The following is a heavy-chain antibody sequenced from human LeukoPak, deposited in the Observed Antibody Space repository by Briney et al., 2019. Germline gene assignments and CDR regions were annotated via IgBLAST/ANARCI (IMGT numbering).Heavy chain of an antibody. CDR3: ARGGRDSITMVRGAKAYYFDY. D-gene: IGHD3-10*01. J-gene: IGHJ4*02. Sequence: PSETLSLTCAVSGGSISSDGYSWSWIRQPPGKGLEWIGYIYHSGSTYYNPSLKSRVTISVDRSKNQFSLKLSSVTAADTAVYYCARGGRDSITMVRGAKAYYFDYWGQGTLVTVSS. V-gene: IGHV4-30-2*01. CDR2: IYHSGST. CDR1: GGSISSDGYS.